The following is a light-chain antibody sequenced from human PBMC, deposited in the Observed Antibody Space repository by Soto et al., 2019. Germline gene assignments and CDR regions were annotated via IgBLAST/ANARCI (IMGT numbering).Light chain of an antibody. V-gene: IGKV3-11*01. CDR3: QQRSS. Sequence: EIVLTQYPATLSLSPGERATLSCRASQSVSSYLAWNQQNPGQAPRLLIYDASNKATGIPARFSGSGSETDFTLTISSLEPEDFAVYYCQQRSSFGQGTKLEIK. J-gene: IGKJ2*03. CDR1: QSVSSY. CDR2: DAS.